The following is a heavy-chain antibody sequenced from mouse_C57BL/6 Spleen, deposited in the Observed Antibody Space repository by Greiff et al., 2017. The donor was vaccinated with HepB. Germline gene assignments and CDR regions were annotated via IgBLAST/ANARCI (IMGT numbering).Heavy chain of an antibody. CDR2: ISYDGSN. Sequence: DVQLQESGPGLVKPSQSLSLTCSVTGYSITSGYYWNWIRQFPGNKLEWMGYISYDGSNNYNPSLKNRISITRDTSKNQFFLKLNSVTTEDTATYYCAIYYGYDFAYWGQGTLVTVSA. J-gene: IGHJ3*01. V-gene: IGHV3-6*01. CDR3: AIYYGYDFAY. CDR1: GYSITSGYY. D-gene: IGHD2-2*01.